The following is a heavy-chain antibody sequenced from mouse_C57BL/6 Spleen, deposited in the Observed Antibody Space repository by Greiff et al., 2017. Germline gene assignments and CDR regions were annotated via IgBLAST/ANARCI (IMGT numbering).Heavy chain of an antibody. CDR2: IYPGGGYT. Sequence: QVQLKQSGAELVRPGTSVKMSCKASGYTFTNYWLGWAKQRHGHGLEGIGDIYPGGGYTNYNEKFKGKATLTAYKSSSTAYMQFSSLTSEDSAIYYCARGTETEGFAYWCQGTLVTVSA. D-gene: IGHD4-1*01. J-gene: IGHJ3*01. V-gene: IGHV1-63*01. CDR3: ARGTETEGFAY. CDR1: GYTFTNYW.